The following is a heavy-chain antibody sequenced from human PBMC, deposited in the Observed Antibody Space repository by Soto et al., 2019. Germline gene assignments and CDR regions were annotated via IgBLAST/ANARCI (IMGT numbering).Heavy chain of an antibody. CDR1: GFAFSFYS. D-gene: IGHD6-19*01. Sequence: EVVLLESGGGLVQPGGSLRLSCEVSGFAFSFYSMSWVRQASGKVLGWVASISGNGGTTYYAASGKSRFTFSRDNSKNTLYLQMNNLRGEDTAVYYCAKDRGGFTNGWEVFDSWGQGTLVTVSS. CDR2: ISGNGGTT. J-gene: IGHJ4*02. CDR3: AKDRGGFTNGWEVFDS. V-gene: IGHV3-23*01.